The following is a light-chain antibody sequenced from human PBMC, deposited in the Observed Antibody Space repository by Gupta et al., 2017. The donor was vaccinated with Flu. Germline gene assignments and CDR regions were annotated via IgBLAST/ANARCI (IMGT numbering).Light chain of an antibody. CDR2: AAS. Sequence: DVQMTQSPSSLSASVGDRVSITCRASQTISTYLNWYQQKPGKAPKLLIYAASNLQSGVPSRFSGGGSGTDFTLTINNLQPEDFATYYCQQSDSTPYSFGRGTKLEIK. CDR3: QQSDSTPYS. CDR1: QTISTY. J-gene: IGKJ2*03. V-gene: IGKV1-39*01.